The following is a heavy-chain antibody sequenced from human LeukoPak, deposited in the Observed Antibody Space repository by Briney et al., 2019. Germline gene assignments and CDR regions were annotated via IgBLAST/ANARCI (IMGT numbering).Heavy chain of an antibody. J-gene: IGHJ4*02. Sequence: PGGSLRLSCAASGFTFSNAWMSWVRQAPGKGLEWVSVIYSGGTTYYTDSVKGRFTISRDSSKNTLYLQMNSLRAEDTAVYYCARGFARGFDYWGQGTLVTVSS. D-gene: IGHD6-6*01. CDR2: IYSGGTT. V-gene: IGHV3-53*01. CDR1: GFTFSNAW. CDR3: ARGFARGFDY.